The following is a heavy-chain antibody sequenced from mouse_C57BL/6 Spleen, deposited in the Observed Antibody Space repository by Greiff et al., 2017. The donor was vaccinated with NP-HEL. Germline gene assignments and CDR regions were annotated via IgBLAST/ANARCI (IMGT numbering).Heavy chain of an antibody. Sequence: QVQLQQSGAELARPGASVKLSCKASGYTFTSYGISWVKQRPGQGLEWIGEIYPRSGNTYYNEKFKGKATLTADKSSSTAYMELRSLTSEDSAVYFGARSDYCSSNVYYAMDYWGQGTSVTVSS. CDR2: IYPRSGNT. CDR1: GYTFTSYG. V-gene: IGHV1-81*01. J-gene: IGHJ4*01. D-gene: IGHD1-1*01. CDR3: ARSDYCSSNVYYAMDY.